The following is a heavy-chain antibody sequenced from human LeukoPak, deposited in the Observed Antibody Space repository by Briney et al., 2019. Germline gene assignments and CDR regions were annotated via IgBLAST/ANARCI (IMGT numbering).Heavy chain of an antibody. J-gene: IGHJ3*02. CDR1: GFTFSNYW. D-gene: IGHD3-3*01. CDR2: INSDGSST. Sequence: GGSLRLSCVASGFTFSNYWMHWVRQAPGKGLVWVSLINSDGSSTIYADSVKGRFTISRDNAKNTLYLQMNSLRAEDTAVYYCARGLTIFGVVNDAFDIWGQGTTVTVSS. V-gene: IGHV3-74*01. CDR3: ARGLTIFGVVNDAFDI.